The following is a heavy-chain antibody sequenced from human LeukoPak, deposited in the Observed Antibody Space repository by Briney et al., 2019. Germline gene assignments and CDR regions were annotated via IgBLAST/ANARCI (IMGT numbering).Heavy chain of an antibody. J-gene: IGHJ4*02. CDR1: GFTFSSDS. V-gene: IGHV3-66*01. Sequence: GGSLRLSCTVSGFTFSSDSMSWVRQAPGKGLEWVSVIYSGGNTYYTDSVTGRCTISRENSKKTGYLKMNTLRAEDMAVYYCARERRDGRWGGDNWGQGTLVTVSS. CDR3: ARERRDGRWGGDN. D-gene: IGHD5-24*01. CDR2: IYSGGNT.